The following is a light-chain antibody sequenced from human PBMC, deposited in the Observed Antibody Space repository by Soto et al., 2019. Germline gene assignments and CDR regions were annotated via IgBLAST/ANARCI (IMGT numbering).Light chain of an antibody. CDR2: EVN. V-gene: IGLV2-8*01. J-gene: IGLJ1*01. CDR3: SSYAGSSSV. CDR1: SSDVGGYNY. Sequence: QSALTQPPSASGSPGQSVAISCTGTSSDVGGYNYVSWYQQHPGKAPKLMIYEVNKRPSGVPDRFSGSKSGNTASLTVSGLPAEDDEDSYCSSYAGSSSVFGTGTKVTV.